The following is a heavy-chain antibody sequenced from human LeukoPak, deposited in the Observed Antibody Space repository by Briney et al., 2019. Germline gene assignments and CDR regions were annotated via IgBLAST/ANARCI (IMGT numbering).Heavy chain of an antibody. Sequence: SETLSLTCTVSGGSVSSGGYYWSWIRQPPGKGLEGIGYIYHSGSTYYNPSLKSRVTISIDGSKNQFSLKLSAVTAAATAVYYCARTYDSSEFALLGWGQGTLVTVS. V-gene: IGHV4-30-2*01. D-gene: IGHD3-22*01. J-gene: IGHJ4*02. CDR3: ARTYDSSEFALLG. CDR1: GGSVSSGGYY. CDR2: IYHSGST.